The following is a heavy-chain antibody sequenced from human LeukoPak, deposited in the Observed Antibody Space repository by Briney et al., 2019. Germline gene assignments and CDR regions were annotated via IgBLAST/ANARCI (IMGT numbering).Heavy chain of an antibody. J-gene: IGHJ3*02. CDR1: GYTFTDYG. Sequence: ASVKVSCKTSGYTFTDYGFSWVRQAPGQGLEWMGWINPYNGNTRYTQKFQDRVTMTTDTSAGTAYMELRSLRSDDTAVYYCARDPRHMVTTKYNAFDIWGQGTMVTVSS. CDR2: INPYNGNT. V-gene: IGHV1-18*01. D-gene: IGHD4-17*01. CDR3: ARDPRHMVTTKYNAFDI.